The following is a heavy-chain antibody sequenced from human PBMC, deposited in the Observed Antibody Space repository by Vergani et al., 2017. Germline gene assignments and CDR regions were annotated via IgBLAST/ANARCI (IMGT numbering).Heavy chain of an antibody. CDR1: GFTFSSYG. V-gene: IGHV3-33*08. CDR3: ARATAAGTSVGYYYYMDV. J-gene: IGHJ6*03. D-gene: IGHD6-13*01. Sequence: VQLVESGGGLVKPGGSLRLSCAASGFTFSSYGMHWVRQAPGKGLEWVAVTWTDGSNKYYADSVKGRFTISRDNSKNTLYLQMNSLRAEDTAVYYCARATAAGTSVGYYYYMDVWGKGTTVTVSS. CDR2: TWTDGSNK.